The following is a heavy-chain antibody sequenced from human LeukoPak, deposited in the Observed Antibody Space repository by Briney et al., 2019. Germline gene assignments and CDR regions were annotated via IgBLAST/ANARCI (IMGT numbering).Heavy chain of an antibody. CDR2: IYYSGST. Sequence: SETLSLTCTVSGGSISSSSYYWGWIRQPPGKGLEWIGSIYYSGSTYYNPSLKSRVAMSVDTSKNQFSLKLTTVTGADTAVYYCARSDCSSSSCYAVGYFDYWGQGTLVTVSS. J-gene: IGHJ4*02. CDR1: GGSISSSSYY. D-gene: IGHD2-2*01. V-gene: IGHV4-39*01. CDR3: ARSDCSSSSCYAVGYFDY.